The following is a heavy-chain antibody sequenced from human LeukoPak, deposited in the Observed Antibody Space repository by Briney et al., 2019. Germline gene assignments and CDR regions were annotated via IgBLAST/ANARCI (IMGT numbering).Heavy chain of an antibody. D-gene: IGHD2-2*01. V-gene: IGHV3-23*01. Sequence: GGSLRLSCAASGFTFSSYAVSWVRQAPGKGLEWVSAISGSGGSTYYADSVKGRFTISRNNSKNTLYLQMNSLRAEDTAVYYCAKDLCSSTSCYAGGFDYWGQETLVTVSS. J-gene: IGHJ4*02. CDR3: AKDLCSSTSCYAGGFDY. CDR2: ISGSGGST. CDR1: GFTFSSYA.